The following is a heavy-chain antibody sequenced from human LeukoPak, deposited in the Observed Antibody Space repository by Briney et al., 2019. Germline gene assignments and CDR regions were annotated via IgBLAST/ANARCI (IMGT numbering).Heavy chain of an antibody. CDR1: GFTFDDYA. J-gene: IGHJ5*02. Sequence: GGSLRLSCVVSGFTFDDYAMSWVRQAPGKGLEWVSGIGWNSVNKYYADSVKGRFTISRDNAKNSLFLQMNSLRADDTALYYCAKEGVRRGSYNWFDPWGQGTLVTVSS. CDR2: IGWNSVNK. V-gene: IGHV3-9*01. CDR3: AKEGVRRGSYNWFDP. D-gene: IGHD3-10*02.